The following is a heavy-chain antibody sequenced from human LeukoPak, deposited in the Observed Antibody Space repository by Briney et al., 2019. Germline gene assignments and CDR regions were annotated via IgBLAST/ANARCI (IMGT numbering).Heavy chain of an antibody. CDR1: GFIVGDNP. Sequence: GGSLRLSCTASGFIVGDNPLNWVRQAPGKGLEWVGLIRSRRYGGTTEYVATVNGRFSISRDDSKNIVYLQMNSLRDEDTAVYFCTRISSSPAALYYYYMDVWGKGIPVTVSS. CDR3: TRISSSPAALYYYYMDV. J-gene: IGHJ6*03. V-gene: IGHV3-49*04. CDR2: IRSRRYGGTT. D-gene: IGHD6-6*01.